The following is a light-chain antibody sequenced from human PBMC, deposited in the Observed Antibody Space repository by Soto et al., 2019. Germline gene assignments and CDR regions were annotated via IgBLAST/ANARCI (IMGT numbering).Light chain of an antibody. CDR1: QGISSA. CDR2: DAS. Sequence: AIQLTQSPSSLSASVGDRVTITCRASQGISSALAWYQQKPGKAPKLLIYDASSLESGVPSRFSGSGSGTAFTLPISSRQPEDFATSYCQQFNSYPLTFGGGTKVEIK. V-gene: IGKV1-13*02. J-gene: IGKJ4*01. CDR3: QQFNSYPLT.